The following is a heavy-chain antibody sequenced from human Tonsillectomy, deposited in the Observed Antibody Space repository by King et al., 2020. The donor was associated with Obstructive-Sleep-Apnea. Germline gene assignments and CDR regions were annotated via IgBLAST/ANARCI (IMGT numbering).Heavy chain of an antibody. CDR1: GFTFRRYW. CDR3: ARVRGSDYDGSGYGDAFDI. D-gene: IGHD3-22*01. Sequence: VQLVESGGGLVQPGGSLRLSCAASGFTFRRYWMSWVRQAPGKGLQWVANIKQDGSEKYYVDSVKGRFTISRDKAKNSLYVEMNSLRAEETAVYYCARVRGSDYDGSGYGDAFDIWGQGTMVTVSS. J-gene: IGHJ3*02. V-gene: IGHV3-7*03. CDR2: IKQDGSEK.